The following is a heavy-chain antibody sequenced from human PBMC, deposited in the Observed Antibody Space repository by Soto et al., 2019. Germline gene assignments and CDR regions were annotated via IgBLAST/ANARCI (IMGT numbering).Heavy chain of an antibody. J-gene: IGHJ6*02. V-gene: IGHV3-23*01. CDR3: AEYWTTYRNYYGLDV. D-gene: IGHD1-1*01. Sequence: GGSLRLSCAASGFTFSSYAMTWVRQGPGKGLEWVSAISGSGDRTFYADSVKGRFTISRDNSKNTLSLQMNSLRAEDTAIYYCAEYWTTYRNYYGLDVWGQGTTVTVSS. CDR1: GFTFSSYA. CDR2: ISGSGDRT.